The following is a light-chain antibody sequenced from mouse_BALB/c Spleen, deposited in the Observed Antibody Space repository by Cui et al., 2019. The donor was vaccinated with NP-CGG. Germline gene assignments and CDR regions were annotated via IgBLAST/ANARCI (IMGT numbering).Light chain of an antibody. CDR1: TGAVTTNNY. V-gene: IGLV1*01. J-gene: IGLJ1*01. Sequence: QAVVTQESALTTSPGETVTLTCRSSTGAVTTNNYANWVQEKPDHLFTGLIGCTNNRAPGFPARFSGSLIGDKAALTITGAQTEDEAIYFCALWYSNHWVFGGGTKLTVL. CDR3: ALWYSNHWV. CDR2: CTN.